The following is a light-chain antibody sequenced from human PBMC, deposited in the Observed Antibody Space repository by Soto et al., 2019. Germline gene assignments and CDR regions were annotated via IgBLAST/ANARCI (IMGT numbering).Light chain of an antibody. V-gene: IGKV3-20*01. J-gene: IGKJ4*01. CDR2: GAS. CDR3: QQYYSTPLT. CDR1: QSLSGNY. Sequence: IVLPQSPCTLSLSAGERSTLSCMASQSLSGNYLAWYQQKPGQAPRLLIFGASSRATGIPDRFSGSGSGTDFTLTISSLQAEDVAVYYCQQYYSTPLTFGGGTKVDIK.